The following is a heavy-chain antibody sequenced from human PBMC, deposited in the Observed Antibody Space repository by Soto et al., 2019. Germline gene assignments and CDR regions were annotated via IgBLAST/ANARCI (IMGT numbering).Heavy chain of an antibody. CDR2: TYYRSKWYN. CDR1: GDSVSSNSAA. CDR3: ARDSGVGGDYVWAYYYYYMDV. D-gene: IGHD3-16*01. J-gene: IGHJ6*03. Sequence: SQTLSLTCAISGDSVSSNSAAWNWIRQSPSRGLEWLGRTYYRSKWYNDYAVSVKSRITINPDTSKNQFSLQLNSVTPEDTAVYYCARDSGVGGDYVWAYYYYYMDVWGKGTTVTVSS. V-gene: IGHV6-1*01.